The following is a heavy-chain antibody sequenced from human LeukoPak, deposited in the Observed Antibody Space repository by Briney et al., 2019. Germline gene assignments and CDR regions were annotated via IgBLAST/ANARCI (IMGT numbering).Heavy chain of an antibody. CDR2: IDPKGGVT. V-gene: IGHV1-2*02. CDR3: AIDVDTVVVTALAS. Sequence: ASVRVSSKASGYTFTEYYVHWVRQAPGQGHEWMGWIDPKGGVTNYPQKFQYRVVLTRDTSISTAYMELSSLRSDDTAVYFCAIDVDTVVVTALASWGQGTLVTVSS. CDR1: GYTFTEYY. D-gene: IGHD2-21*02. J-gene: IGHJ5*02.